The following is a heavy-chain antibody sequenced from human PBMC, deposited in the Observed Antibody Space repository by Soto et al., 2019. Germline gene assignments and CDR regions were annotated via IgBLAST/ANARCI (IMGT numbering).Heavy chain of an antibody. CDR1: GGSISSYY. J-gene: IGHJ2*01. V-gene: IGHV4-59*01. Sequence: QVQLQESGPGLVKPLETLSLTCTVSGGSISSYYWSWIRQPPGKGLEWIGYIYYSGSTNYNPSLKSRVTISVDTSKNQFSLKLSSVTAADTAVHYCARGRGGYFDLWGRGTLVTVSS. CDR3: ARGRGGYFDL. CDR2: IYYSGST.